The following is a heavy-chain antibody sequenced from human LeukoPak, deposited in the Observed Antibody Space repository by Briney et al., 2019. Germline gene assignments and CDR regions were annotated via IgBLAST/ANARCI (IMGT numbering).Heavy chain of an antibody. D-gene: IGHD4-23*01. CDR1: GFTVSSNY. CDR2: IYSGGST. J-gene: IGHJ4*02. V-gene: IGHV3-66*02. Sequence: GGSLRLSCAASGFTVSSNYMSWVRQAPGKGLEWVSVIYSGGSTYYADSVKGQFTISRDNSKNTLYLQMNSLRAEDTAVYYCAREDDYGGNFDYWGQGTLVTVSS. CDR3: AREDDYGGNFDY.